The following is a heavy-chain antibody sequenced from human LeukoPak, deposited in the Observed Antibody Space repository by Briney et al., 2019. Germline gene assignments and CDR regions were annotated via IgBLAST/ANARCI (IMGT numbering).Heavy chain of an antibody. J-gene: IGHJ3*02. CDR2: ISGSGGST. V-gene: IGHV3-23*01. CDR1: GFTFSSYG. D-gene: IGHD1-26*01. CDR3: AKDELGSGSYDAFDI. Sequence: GGSLRLSCAASGFTFSSYGMSWVRQAPGKGLEWVSAISGSGGSTYYADSVKGRFTISRDNSKNTLYLQMNSLRAEDTAVYYCAKDELGSGSYDAFDIWGQGTMDTVSS.